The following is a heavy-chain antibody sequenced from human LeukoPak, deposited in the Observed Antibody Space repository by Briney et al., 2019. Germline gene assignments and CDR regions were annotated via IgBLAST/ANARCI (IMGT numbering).Heavy chain of an antibody. CDR2: IYYSGSTNYHPSL. V-gene: IGHV4-61*01. J-gene: IGHJ4*02. Sequence: SETLSLTCTVSGGAVSSGSFCWSWIRQPPGKGLEWLGYIYYSGSTNYHPSLNYNPSLKSRVPISIETSKNQFSLKLSSVTAADTAFYYCARASAWYKLNVWGQGTLVTLSS. D-gene: IGHD6-19*01. CDR1: GGAVSSGSFC. CDR3: ARASAWYKLNV.